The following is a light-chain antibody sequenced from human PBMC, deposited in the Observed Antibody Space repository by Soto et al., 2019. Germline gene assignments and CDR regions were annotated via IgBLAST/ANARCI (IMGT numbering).Light chain of an antibody. Sequence: QSVLTQPPSVSGAPGQRVTISCTESSSNIGAGHDVHWYQQLPGTAPKLLLYGNSNRPSGVPDRFSGSKSGTSASLAITGLQAEDEADYYCQSYDSSLSGWVFGGGTQLTVL. CDR2: GNS. V-gene: IGLV1-40*01. J-gene: IGLJ3*02. CDR3: QSYDSSLSGWV. CDR1: SSNIGAGHD.